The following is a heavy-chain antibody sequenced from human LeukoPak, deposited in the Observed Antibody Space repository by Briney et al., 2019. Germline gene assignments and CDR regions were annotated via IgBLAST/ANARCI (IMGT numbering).Heavy chain of an antibody. CDR1: GFTFSSYA. Sequence: GGSPRLSCAASGFTFSSYAMSWVRQAPGKGLEWVSAISGSGGSTYYADSVKGRFTISRDNSKNTLYLQMNSLRAEDTAVYYCAKAQRFLAYAHYFDYWGQGTLVTVSS. V-gene: IGHV3-23*01. CDR2: ISGSGGST. CDR3: AKAQRFLAYAHYFDY. J-gene: IGHJ4*02. D-gene: IGHD2-21*01.